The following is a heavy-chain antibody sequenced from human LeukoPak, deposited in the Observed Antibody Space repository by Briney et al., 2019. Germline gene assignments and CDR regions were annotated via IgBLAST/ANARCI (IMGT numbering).Heavy chain of an antibody. D-gene: IGHD2-15*01. CDR1: GYTFTGYY. J-gene: IGHJ6*02. V-gene: IGHV1-2*02. CDR2: INPNSGGT. Sequence: WASVKVSCKASGYTFTGYYMHWVRQAPGQGLEWMGWINPNSGGTNYAQKFQGRITMTRDTSISTAYMELSRLRSDDTAVYYCARDIVVVVAEDYYYYGMDVWGQGTTVTVSS. CDR3: ARDIVVVVAEDYYYYGMDV.